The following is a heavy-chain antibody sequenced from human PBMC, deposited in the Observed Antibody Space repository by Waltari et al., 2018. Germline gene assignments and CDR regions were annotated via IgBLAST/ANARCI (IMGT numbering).Heavy chain of an antibody. CDR3: AREIYGGNSRPFDF. CDR1: GGSMNGYF. D-gene: IGHD2-21*02. J-gene: IGHJ4*02. V-gene: IGHV4-59*01. CDR2: IYYSGST. Sequence: QVQLQESGPGLVKPSETLSLTCTVSGGSMNGYFWHWIRQPPGKGLEWIGDIYYSGSTDYDPSLKSRVTISVDTSKNQFSLRLTSVTSADTAFYYCAREIYGGNSRPFDFWGQGALVTVSS.